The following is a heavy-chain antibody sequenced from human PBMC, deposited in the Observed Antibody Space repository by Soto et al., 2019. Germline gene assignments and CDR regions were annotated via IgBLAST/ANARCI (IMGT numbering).Heavy chain of an antibody. D-gene: IGHD3-3*01. CDR2: ISYHGTEK. J-gene: IGHJ5*02. Sequence: QVQLVESGGGVVQPGMSLRLSCAASGVTFTNYAMHWVRQAPGKGLEWVADISYHGTEKGYADSVKGRFTISRDNSKNTLYVQMSSPRPEDTAVYYCARDKEPITIFGVVVFPFDPWGQGTLVTVSS. CDR1: GVTFTNYA. CDR3: ARDKEPITIFGVVVFPFDP. V-gene: IGHV3-30*03.